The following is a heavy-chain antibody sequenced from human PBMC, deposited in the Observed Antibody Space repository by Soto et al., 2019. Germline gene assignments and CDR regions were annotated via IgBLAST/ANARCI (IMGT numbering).Heavy chain of an antibody. J-gene: IGHJ6*02. CDR2: IDSGGST. V-gene: IGHV3-74*01. CDR1: GFXFSSYW. Sequence: GGSLXLSCAASGFXFSSYWMHWVRQAPGKGLVWVSRIDSGGSTYYADSVKGRFTISRDNSKSTLYLQMNSLRAEDTALYYCAKGRSYYYYYGVDVWGQGTTVTVSS. CDR3: AKGRSYYYYYGVDV.